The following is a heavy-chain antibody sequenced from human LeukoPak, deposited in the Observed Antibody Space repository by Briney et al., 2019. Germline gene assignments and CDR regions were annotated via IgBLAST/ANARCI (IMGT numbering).Heavy chain of an antibody. V-gene: IGHV4-34*01. CDR1: GGSFSGYY. CDR3: ARRLEIGYYMDV. Sequence: SETLSLTCAVYGGSFSGYYWSWIRQPPGKGLEWIGEINHSGSTNYNPSLKSRVTISVDTSKNQFSLKLSSVTAADTAVCHCARRLEIGYYMDVWGKGTTVTISS. J-gene: IGHJ6*03. CDR2: INHSGST. D-gene: IGHD3-10*01.